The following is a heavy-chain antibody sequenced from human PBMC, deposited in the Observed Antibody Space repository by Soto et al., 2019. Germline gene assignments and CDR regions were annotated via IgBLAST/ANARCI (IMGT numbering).Heavy chain of an antibody. Sequence: QVQLVQSGAEVKKPGASVKVSCKASGYTFSTYDINWVRQATGQGLEWMGWMNPNSGNTGYAQNFQGRVPMTRNTSISTAYMELSSLTYEDTAVYYCARGEWELSWWGQGTQVTVSS. V-gene: IGHV1-8*01. CDR2: MNPNSGNT. CDR1: GYTFSTYD. J-gene: IGHJ4*02. CDR3: ARGEWELSW. D-gene: IGHD1-26*01.